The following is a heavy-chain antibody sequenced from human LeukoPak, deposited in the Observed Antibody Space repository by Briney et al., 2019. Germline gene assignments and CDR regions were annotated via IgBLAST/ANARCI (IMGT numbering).Heavy chain of an antibody. CDR2: ISSSSSTI. CDR1: GFTFSSYS. J-gene: IGHJ4*02. D-gene: IGHD4-17*01. V-gene: IGHV3-48*01. CDR3: ARVYGDYSTGNFDY. Sequence: PGGSLRLSCAASGFTFSSYSMNWVRQAPGKGLEWVSYISSSSSTIYYADPVKGRFTISRDNAKNSLYLQMNSLRAEDTAVYYCARVYGDYSTGNFDYWGQGTLVTVSS.